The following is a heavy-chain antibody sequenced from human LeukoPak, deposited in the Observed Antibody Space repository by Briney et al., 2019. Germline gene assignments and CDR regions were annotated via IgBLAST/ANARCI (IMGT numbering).Heavy chain of an antibody. V-gene: IGHV4-34*01. Sequence: SETLSLTCAVYGGSFSGYYWSWIRQPPGKGLEWIGSIYHSGSTYYNPSLKSRVTISVDTSKNQFSLKLSSVTAADTAVYYCASVTPYYYDSSGYDYWGQGTLVTVSS. D-gene: IGHD3-22*01. CDR3: ASVTPYYYDSSGYDY. J-gene: IGHJ4*02. CDR2: IYHSGST. CDR1: GGSFSGYY.